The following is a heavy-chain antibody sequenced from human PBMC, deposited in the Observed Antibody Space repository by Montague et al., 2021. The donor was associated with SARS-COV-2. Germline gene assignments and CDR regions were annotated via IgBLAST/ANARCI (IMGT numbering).Heavy chain of an antibody. CDR2: INLGGST. D-gene: IGHD3-10*01. CDR1: GTSFSGYY. V-gene: IGHV4-34*01. J-gene: IGHJ6*03. Sequence: SETLSLTCAVHGTSFSGYYWHRIRQPPGTGLEWTGEINLGGSTKYSPSLKSRLTISADTSKNQFSLKLTSVAAADTAVYYCARLRDGVVPSPILGVGPYYSYSYMDVWGRGTTVTVSS. CDR3: ARLRDGVVPSPILGVGPYYSYSYMDV.